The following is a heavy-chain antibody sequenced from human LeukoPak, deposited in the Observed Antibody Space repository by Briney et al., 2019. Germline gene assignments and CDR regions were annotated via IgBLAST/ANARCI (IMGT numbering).Heavy chain of an antibody. J-gene: IGHJ4*02. CDR1: GFTVSSNY. D-gene: IGHD3-22*01. Sequence: GGSLRLSCAASGFTVSSNYMSWVRQAPGKGLEWVSVIYSGGSTYYADSVKGRFTISRDNSKNTLYLQMNSLRAEDTAVYYCAREGDYYDSSGYRRNFDYWGQGTLVTVSS. V-gene: IGHV3-66*01. CDR3: AREGDYYDSSGYRRNFDY. CDR2: IYSGGST.